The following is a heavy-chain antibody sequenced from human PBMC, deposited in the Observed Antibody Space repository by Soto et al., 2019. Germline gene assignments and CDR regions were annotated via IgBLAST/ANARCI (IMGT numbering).Heavy chain of an antibody. D-gene: IGHD3-10*01. V-gene: IGHV5-51*01. J-gene: IGHJ3*01. CDR1: GYSFAGYW. CDR3: ARLPGVRGVFDGFNV. CDR2: IYPGDSDT. Sequence: PGESLKISCKGPGYSFAGYWIGWVCQMPGKGLDWMGVIYPGDSDTRYSPSFHGQVTISADKSISTAYLQWSSLKASDTAMYFCARLPGVRGVFDGFNVWGQGTMVTVSS.